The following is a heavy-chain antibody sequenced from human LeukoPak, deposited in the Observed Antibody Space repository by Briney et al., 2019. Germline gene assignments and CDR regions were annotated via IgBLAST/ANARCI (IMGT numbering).Heavy chain of an antibody. CDR1: GGSISSSSYY. CDR2: IYYSGIT. V-gene: IGHV4-39*01. J-gene: IGHJ4*02. D-gene: IGHD2-21*02. CDR3: ARGLSAIVH. Sequence: SETLSLTCTVSGGSISSSSYYWGWVRQPPGKGLEWIGSIYYSGITYYNPSLKSRVTLSVDTSKDQFSLKLSSVTAADTSVYYCARGLSAIVHWGQGTLVTVSS.